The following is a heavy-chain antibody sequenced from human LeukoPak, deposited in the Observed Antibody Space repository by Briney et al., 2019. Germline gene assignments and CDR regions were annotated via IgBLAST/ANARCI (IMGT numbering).Heavy chain of an antibody. Sequence: GASVRVSCKASVYTFVNYDINWVRQATGQGLEWVGWVNPRSGATASSQKFQGRVSITSDASINTAYMELSSLRSEDTALYYCTRGRIALSWGQGTLITVSS. D-gene: IGHD2-21*01. J-gene: IGHJ4*02. CDR2: VNPRSGAT. CDR1: VYTFVNYD. V-gene: IGHV1-8*03. CDR3: TRGRIALS.